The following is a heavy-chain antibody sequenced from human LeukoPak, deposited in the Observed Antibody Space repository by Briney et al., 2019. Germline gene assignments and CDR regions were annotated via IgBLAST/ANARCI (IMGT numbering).Heavy chain of an antibody. CDR2: LSGSGDGQ. V-gene: IGHV3-23*01. D-gene: IGHD1-14*01. CDR3: AKGCQCPSGLSSWFDP. Sequence: PGGSLRLSCSASGFTFTNYGMSWVRQAPGKGLEWVSGLSGSGDGQFYADSVEGRFTISRDIFNNIWYLQMNSLRAEDTAVYYCAKGCQCPSGLSSWFDPRGQGTLVPVSS. J-gene: IGHJ5*02. CDR1: GFTFTNYG.